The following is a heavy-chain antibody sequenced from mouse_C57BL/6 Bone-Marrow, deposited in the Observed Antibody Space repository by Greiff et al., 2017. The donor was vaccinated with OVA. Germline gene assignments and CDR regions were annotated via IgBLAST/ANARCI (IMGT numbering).Heavy chain of an antibody. J-gene: IGHJ2*01. V-gene: IGHV1-81*01. CDR2: IYPRSGNT. CDR1: GYTFTSYG. D-gene: IGHD1-1*01. Sequence: QVHVKQSGAELARPGASVKLSCKASGYTFTSYGISWVKQRTGQGLEWIGEIYPRSGNTYYNEKFKGKATLTADKSSSTAYMELRSLTSEDAAVYFCARRRSTTVVATGDFDYWGQGTTLTVSS. CDR3: ARRRSTTVVATGDFDY.